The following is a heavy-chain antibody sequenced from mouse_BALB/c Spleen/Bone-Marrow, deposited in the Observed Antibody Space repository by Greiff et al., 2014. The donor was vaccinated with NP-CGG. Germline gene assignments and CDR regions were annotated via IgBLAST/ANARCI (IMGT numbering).Heavy chain of an antibody. Sequence: VQLKQSGGGLVKPGGSLKLSCAATGFTFNRYVMPWVRQTPEQRLEWVASISVGGSYSYYPDSVKGRFTIARDNAKNSRYLQMSSLRSEDTAMFYCARRGYGNHGYYAMDYWGQGTSVTVSS. D-gene: IGHD2-1*01. CDR1: GFTFNRYV. V-gene: IGHV5-9-3*01. CDR2: ISVGGSYS. J-gene: IGHJ4*01. CDR3: ARRGYGNHGYYAMDY.